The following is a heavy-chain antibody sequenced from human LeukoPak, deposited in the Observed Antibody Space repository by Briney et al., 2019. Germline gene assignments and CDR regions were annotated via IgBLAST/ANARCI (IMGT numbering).Heavy chain of an antibody. J-gene: IGHJ4*02. Sequence: TGGSLRLSCAASGFTFSNYGMSWVRQAPGKGLEWVSGMSGSGGSTYYADSVKGRFTISRDNSKNTLYLQMNSLRAEDTAVYYCALFRPDSSGYYFDYWGQGTLVTVSS. CDR3: ALFRPDSSGYYFDY. CDR1: GFTFSNYG. D-gene: IGHD3-22*01. V-gene: IGHV3-23*01. CDR2: MSGSGGST.